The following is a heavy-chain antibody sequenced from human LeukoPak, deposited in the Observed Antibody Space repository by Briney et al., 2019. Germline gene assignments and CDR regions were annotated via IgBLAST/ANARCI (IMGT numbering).Heavy chain of an antibody. CDR3: ARDRWGYSYGGD. CDR2: IKQDGSEK. CDR1: GFTFSSYW. D-gene: IGHD5-18*01. Sequence: GGSLRLSCAASGFTFSSYWMSWVRQAPGKGLEWVANIKQDGSEKYCVDSVEGLFNISRDNAKNSLYLHLHSLRAEDTAVYYCARDRWGYSYGGDWGQGTLVTVSS. V-gene: IGHV3-7*01. J-gene: IGHJ4*02.